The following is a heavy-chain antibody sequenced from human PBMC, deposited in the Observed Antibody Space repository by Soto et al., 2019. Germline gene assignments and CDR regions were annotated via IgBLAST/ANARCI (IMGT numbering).Heavy chain of an antibody. D-gene: IGHD1-7*01. CDR1: GYTLDGYG. J-gene: IGHJ4*02. CDR2: INTYNGNT. V-gene: IGHV1-18*01. CDR3: ARDLRRCNYSPPSDY. Sequence: SVKGSWKASGYTLDGYGITWVRQAPGQGLEWMGSINTYNGNTHYAQKFQGRVTLTTDTSSSTAYMELRGLRSDDTAVYYCARDLRRCNYSPPSDYWGQGALVTVSS.